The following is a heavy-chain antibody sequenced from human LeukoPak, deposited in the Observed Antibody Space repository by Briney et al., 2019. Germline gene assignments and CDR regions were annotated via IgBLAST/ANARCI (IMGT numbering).Heavy chain of an antibody. CDR1: GGSISSYY. Sequence: SETLSLTCTVSGGSISSYYWSWIRQPPGKGLEWIGCLSYSGSTDYNPSLKSRVTISLDTSKSQFSPKLNSVTAADTAVYYCARGGRRTPYYFDYGGQGTLVTVSS. CDR2: LSYSGST. D-gene: IGHD2-2*01. V-gene: IGHV4-59*01. J-gene: IGHJ4*02. CDR3: ARGGRRTPYYFDY.